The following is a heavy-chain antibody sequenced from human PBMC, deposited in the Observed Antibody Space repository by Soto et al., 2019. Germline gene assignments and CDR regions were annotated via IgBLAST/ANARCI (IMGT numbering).Heavy chain of an antibody. CDR3: AYVSYYDSSGYYAGSDY. Sequence: GGSLRLSCAASGFTFSSYSMNWVRQAPGKGLEWVSSISSSSSYIYYADSVKGRFTISRDNAKNSLYLQMNSLRAEDTAVYYCAYVSYYDSSGYYAGSDYWGQGTMVTVYS. J-gene: IGHJ4*02. CDR1: GFTFSSYS. V-gene: IGHV3-21*01. D-gene: IGHD3-22*01. CDR2: ISSSSSYI.